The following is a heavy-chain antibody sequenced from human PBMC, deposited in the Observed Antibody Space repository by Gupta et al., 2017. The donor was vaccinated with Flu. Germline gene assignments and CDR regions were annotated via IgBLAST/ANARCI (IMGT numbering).Heavy chain of an antibody. CDR1: GFTFSSYG. CDR3: AKDYDSSGGIDY. Sequence: QVQLVESGGGVVQPGRSLRLSCAASGFTFSSYGMHWVRQAPGKGLEWVAGISYDGSNKYYADSVKGRFTISRDNSKNTLDLQMKSLRAEDTAVYYCAKDYDSSGGIDYWGQGTLVTVSS. V-gene: IGHV3-30*18. CDR2: ISYDGSNK. D-gene: IGHD3-22*01. J-gene: IGHJ4*02.